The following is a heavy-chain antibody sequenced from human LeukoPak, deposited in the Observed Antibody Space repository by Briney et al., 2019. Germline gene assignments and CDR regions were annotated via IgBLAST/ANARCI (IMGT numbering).Heavy chain of an antibody. J-gene: IGHJ5*02. V-gene: IGHV3-30*02. Sequence: GGSLRLSCAASGFTFSSYGMHWVRQAPGKGLEWVAFIRYDGSNKCYADSVKGRFTISRDNSKNTLYLQMNSLRAEDTAVYYCAKDMTGYCSSTSCYQGANWFDPWGQGTLVTVSS. D-gene: IGHD2-2*01. CDR2: IRYDGSNK. CDR1: GFTFSSYG. CDR3: AKDMTGYCSSTSCYQGANWFDP.